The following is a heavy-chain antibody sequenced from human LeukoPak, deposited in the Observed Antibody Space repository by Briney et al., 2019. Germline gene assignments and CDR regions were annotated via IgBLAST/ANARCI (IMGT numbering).Heavy chain of an antibody. D-gene: IGHD2-2*01. CDR3: ARGGYCSSTSCYDFDY. J-gene: IGHJ4*02. Sequence: PGGSLRLSCAASGFTFSSYSMNWVRQAPGKGLEWVSSISSSSSSYIYYADSVKGQFTISRDNAKNSLYLQMNSLRAEDTAVYYCARGGYCSSTSCYDFDYWGQGTLVTVSS. CDR2: ISSSSSSYI. V-gene: IGHV3-21*01. CDR1: GFTFSSYS.